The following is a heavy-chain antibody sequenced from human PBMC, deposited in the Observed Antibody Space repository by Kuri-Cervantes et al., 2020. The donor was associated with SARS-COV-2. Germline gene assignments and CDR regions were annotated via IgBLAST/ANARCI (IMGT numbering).Heavy chain of an antibody. J-gene: IGHJ4*02. V-gene: IGHV3-53*01. CDR1: GFTVSSNY. CDR2: IYSGGST. D-gene: IGHD6-19*01. CDR3: ARSIIAVAGFGGWDY. Sequence: GGSLRLSCAASGFTVSSNYMSWVRQAPGKGLEWVSVIYSGGSTYYADSVKGRFTISRDNSKNTLYLQMNSLRAEDTAVYYCARSIIAVAGFGGWDYWGQGTLVTVSS.